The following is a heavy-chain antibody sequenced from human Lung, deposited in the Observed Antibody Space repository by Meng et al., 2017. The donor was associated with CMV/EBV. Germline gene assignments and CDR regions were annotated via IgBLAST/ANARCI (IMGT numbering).Heavy chain of an antibody. Sequence: GEXXKISCAASGFPFRSYAMSWVRQAPGKGLEWVSSISGSVGNTYYADSVKGRFTISRDNSGDTLYMQMSSLRAEDTAVYYCAREEAMVGYYTNWFDAWGQGAXVTVYS. CDR3: AREEAMVGYYTNWFDA. CDR2: ISGSVGNT. V-gene: IGHV3-23*01. J-gene: IGHJ5*02. CDR1: GFPFRSYA. D-gene: IGHD5-18*01.